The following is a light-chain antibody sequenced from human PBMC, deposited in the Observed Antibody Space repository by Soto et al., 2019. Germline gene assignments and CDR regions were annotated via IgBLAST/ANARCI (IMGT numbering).Light chain of an antibody. CDR3: QRYGRSPPIT. Sequence: EIVLTQSPGTLSLSPGERATLSCRASQSISSNYLAWYQQKPGQAPRLLIYGASSRAPGIPDRFSGSGSGTTFPLTLRQLEAEDFAVYYCQRYGRSPPITFGQGTRLEIK. V-gene: IGKV3-20*01. CDR1: QSISSNY. J-gene: IGKJ5*01. CDR2: GAS.